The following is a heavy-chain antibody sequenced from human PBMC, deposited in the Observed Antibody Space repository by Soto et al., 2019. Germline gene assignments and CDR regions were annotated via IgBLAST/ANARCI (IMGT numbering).Heavy chain of an antibody. CDR1: GGSISSYF. V-gene: IGHV4-59*08. J-gene: IGHJ2*01. Sequence: QVQLQESGPGLVKPSETLSLTCTVAGGSISSYFWSWIRQPPGKGLEWIAYIHDSGSTSYSPSLRSRLTISVDTSKNQVSLKLSSMTAADSAVYYCARHSSVNWYLDLWGRGTLVTVSS. D-gene: IGHD3-16*02. CDR3: ARHSSVNWYLDL. CDR2: IHDSGST.